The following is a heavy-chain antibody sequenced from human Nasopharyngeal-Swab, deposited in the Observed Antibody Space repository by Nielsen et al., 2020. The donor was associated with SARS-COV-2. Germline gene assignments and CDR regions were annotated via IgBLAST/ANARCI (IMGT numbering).Heavy chain of an antibody. J-gene: IGHJ4*02. Sequence: VRQAPGKGLEWISYISDDNTIFYADSVKGRFTIPRDYAKNSLYLHMNSLRDEDTALYYCARDSELLTNYYGLDYWGQGTLVTVSS. CDR2: ISDDNTI. D-gene: IGHD3-9*01. CDR3: ARDSELLTNYYGLDY. V-gene: IGHV3-69-1*02.